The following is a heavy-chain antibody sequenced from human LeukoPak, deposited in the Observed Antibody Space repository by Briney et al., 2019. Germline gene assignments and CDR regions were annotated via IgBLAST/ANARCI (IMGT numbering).Heavy chain of an antibody. V-gene: IGHV1-18*01. J-gene: IGHJ6*03. CDR1: GYTFTSYG. CDR2: ISAYNGNT. CDR3: ARGDSNKRYYYYYMDV. D-gene: IGHD4-11*01. Sequence: AAVKVSCKASGYTFTSYGISWVRQAPGQGLEWMGWISAYNGNTNYAQKLQGRVTMTTDTSTSTAYMELRSLRSDDTAVYYCARGDSNKRYYYYYMDVWGKGTTVTVSS.